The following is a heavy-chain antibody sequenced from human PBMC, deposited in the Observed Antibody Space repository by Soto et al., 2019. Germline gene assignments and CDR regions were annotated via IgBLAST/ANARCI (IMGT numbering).Heavy chain of an antibody. Sequence: EVQLLESGGGLVQPGGSLRLSCVVSGFTFSNYGMNWVRQAPGKGLEWVSGISRSGGDTYYVDSVRGRFTISRDTSKNTLYLQMDSLRAEDTAVYYCAKDMDAFWSGYYLRGYFDLWGRGTLVTVS. CDR1: GFTFSNYG. V-gene: IGHV3-23*01. CDR3: AKDMDAFWSGYYLRGYFDL. J-gene: IGHJ2*01. D-gene: IGHD3-3*01. CDR2: ISRSGGDT.